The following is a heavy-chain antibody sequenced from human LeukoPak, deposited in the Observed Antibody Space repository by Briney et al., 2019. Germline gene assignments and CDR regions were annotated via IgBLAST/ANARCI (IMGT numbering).Heavy chain of an antibody. D-gene: IGHD3-22*01. Sequence: ASVKVSCKASGYTFNSYGISWVRQAPGQGLEWMGWVSTYNGNTNYAQKLQGRVTMTTDTSTSTAYMELRSLRSDDTAVYYCARDTGDYYDSSGYPFDYWGQGTLVTVSS. CDR2: VSTYNGNT. CDR1: GYTFNSYG. J-gene: IGHJ4*02. CDR3: ARDTGDYYDSSGYPFDY. V-gene: IGHV1-18*01.